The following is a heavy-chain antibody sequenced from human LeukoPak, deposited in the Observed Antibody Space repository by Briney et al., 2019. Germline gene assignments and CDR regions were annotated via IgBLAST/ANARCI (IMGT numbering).Heavy chain of an antibody. CDR3: ATIVGATTLAY. V-gene: IGHV1-46*01. J-gene: IGHJ4*02. Sequence: ASVKVSCKASGYTFTSYYMHWVRQAPGQGLEWMGIINPSGGSTSCAQKFQGRVTMTRDMSTSTVYMELSSLRSEDTAVYYCATIVGATTLAYWGQGTLVTVSS. CDR1: GYTFTSYY. CDR2: INPSGGST. D-gene: IGHD1-26*01.